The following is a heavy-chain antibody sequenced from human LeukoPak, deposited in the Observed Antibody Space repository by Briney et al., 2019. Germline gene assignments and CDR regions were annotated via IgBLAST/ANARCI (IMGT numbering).Heavy chain of an antibody. J-gene: IGHJ4*02. CDR1: GFTFSSYS. Sequence: PGGSLRLSCAASGFTFSSYSMNWVRQAPGKGLEWVSSISSSSSYVYYADSVKGRFTISRDNAKNSLYLQMNSLRVEDTAVYYCARDGDTAMVPTDYWGQGTLVIVSS. CDR2: ISSSSSYV. V-gene: IGHV3-21*01. CDR3: ARDGDTAMVPTDY. D-gene: IGHD5-18*01.